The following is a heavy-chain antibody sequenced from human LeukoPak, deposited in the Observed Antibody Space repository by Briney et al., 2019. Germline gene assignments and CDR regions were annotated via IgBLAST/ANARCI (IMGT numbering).Heavy chain of an antibody. D-gene: IGHD3-22*01. Sequence: SVKVSCKASGGTFSSYAISWVRQAPGQGLEWMGGIIPIFGTANYAQKFQGRVTITTDESTSTAYMELSSLGSEDTAVYYCARSIRPTPKYYYDSSGDLDYWGQGTLVTVSS. CDR2: IIPIFGTA. CDR3: ARSIRPTPKYYYDSSGDLDY. J-gene: IGHJ4*02. V-gene: IGHV1-69*05. CDR1: GGTFSSYA.